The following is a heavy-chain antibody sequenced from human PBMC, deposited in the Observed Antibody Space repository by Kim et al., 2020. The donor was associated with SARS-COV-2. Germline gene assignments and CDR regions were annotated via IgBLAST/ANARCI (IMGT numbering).Heavy chain of an antibody. CDR3: ARSPEYCSGGSCYSSDFDY. J-gene: IGHJ4*02. V-gene: IGHV3-21*04. D-gene: IGHD2-15*01. CDR2: ITSSSSYI. Sequence: GGSLRLSCAASGFTFSSYSMNWVRQAPGKGLEWVSSITSSSSYIYYADSVKGRFTISRDNAKNSLYLQMNSLRAEDTAVYYCARSPEYCSGGSCYSSDFDYWGQGTLVTVSS. CDR1: GFTFSSYS.